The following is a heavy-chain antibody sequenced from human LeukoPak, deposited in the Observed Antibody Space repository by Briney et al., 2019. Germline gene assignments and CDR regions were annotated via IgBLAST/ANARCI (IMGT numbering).Heavy chain of an antibody. Sequence: GGSLRLSCAASGFTFDDYAMHWVRQAPGKGLEWVSGINWNSNNIVYADSVKGRFTISRDNAKNSLYLQMSSLRAEDTALYYCAKDSLSGVGGVTWSCSPHYFDYWGQGTLVTVSS. V-gene: IGHV3-9*01. CDR2: INWNSNNI. CDR3: AKDSLSGVGGVTWSCSPHYFDY. CDR1: GFTFDDYA. D-gene: IGHD3-16*01. J-gene: IGHJ4*02.